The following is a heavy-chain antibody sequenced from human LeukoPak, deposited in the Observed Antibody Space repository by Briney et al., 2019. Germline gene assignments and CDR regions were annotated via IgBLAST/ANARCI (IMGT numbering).Heavy chain of an antibody. V-gene: IGHV4-30-4*01. CDR2: IYYSGST. CDR1: GGSISSGDYY. Sequence: SETLSLTCTVSGGSISSGDYYWSWLRQPPGKGLEWIGYIYYSGSTYYNPSLKSRVTISVDTSKNQFSLKLSSVTAADTAVYYCAKNDNWGFDYWGQGTLVTVSS. J-gene: IGHJ4*02. D-gene: IGHD7-27*01. CDR3: AKNDNWGFDY.